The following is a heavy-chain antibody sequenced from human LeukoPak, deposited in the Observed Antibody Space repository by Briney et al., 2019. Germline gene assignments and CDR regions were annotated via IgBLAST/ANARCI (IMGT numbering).Heavy chain of an antibody. J-gene: IGHJ4*02. D-gene: IGHD3-22*01. V-gene: IGHV3-23*01. CDR1: GFTFRSYA. CDR3: EGTYYYDSSDDY. CDR2: ISGSGTST. Sequence: GGSLRLSCAASGFTFRSYAMSWVRQAPGKGLEWVLAISGSGTSTYYADSVKGRFTISRNNSKNTLYLQMNSLRAEDTAVYYCEGTYYYDSSDDYWGQGTLVTVSS.